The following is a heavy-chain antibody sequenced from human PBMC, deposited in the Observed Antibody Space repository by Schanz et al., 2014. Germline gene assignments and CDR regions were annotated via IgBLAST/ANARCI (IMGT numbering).Heavy chain of an antibody. CDR1: GFTFTNSD. J-gene: IGHJ6*02. CDR2: VCYDGSKK. D-gene: IGHD1-26*01. Sequence: QVHLAESGGGVIQPGGSLRLSCAASGFTFTNSDMHWVRQAPGKGLEWVAVVCYDGSKKYYADSVKGRFTTSRDNSKNTRYLQMNSLRAEDTAVYYCVKDLQRELLRDDHYYGMDVWGQGTTVTVSS. V-gene: IGHV3-33*06. CDR3: VKDLQRELLRDDHYYGMDV.